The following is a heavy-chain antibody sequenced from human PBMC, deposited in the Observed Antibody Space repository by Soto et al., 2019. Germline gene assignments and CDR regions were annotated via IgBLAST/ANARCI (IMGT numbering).Heavy chain of an antibody. Sequence: SLKVSCKASGGTFSSYAISWVRQAPGQGLEWMGGIIPIFGTANYAQKFQGRVTITADESTSTAYMELSSLRSEDTAVYYCARERRNYYDSSGYYSNWFDPWGQGTLVTVSS. V-gene: IGHV1-69*13. D-gene: IGHD3-22*01. J-gene: IGHJ5*02. CDR2: IIPIFGTA. CDR1: GGTFSSYA. CDR3: ARERRNYYDSSGYYSNWFDP.